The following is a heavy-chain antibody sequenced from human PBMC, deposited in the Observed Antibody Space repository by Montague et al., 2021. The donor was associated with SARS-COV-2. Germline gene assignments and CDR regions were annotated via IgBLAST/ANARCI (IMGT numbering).Heavy chain of an antibody. CDR2: INHSGST. D-gene: IGHD4-17*01. CDR1: GGSFSGYY. J-gene: IGHJ6*02. CDR3: ARALPVTTFFYSYYGMDV. Sequence: SETLSLTCAVYGGSFSGYYWSWIRQPPGKGLEWIEEINHSGSTNYNPSLKSRVTISVDTSKNQFSLELSSVTAAGTAVYYCARALPVTTFFYSYYGMDVWGQGTTVTVSS. V-gene: IGHV4-34*01.